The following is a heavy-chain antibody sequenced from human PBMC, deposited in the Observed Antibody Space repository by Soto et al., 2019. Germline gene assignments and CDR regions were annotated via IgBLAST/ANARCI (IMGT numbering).Heavy chain of an antibody. CDR3: ASGDTAMAPIDY. Sequence: SATLSLTCTVSGGSISSYYWSWIRQPPGKGLEWIGYFYYSGSTNYNPSLKSRVTISVDTSKNQFSLKLSSVTAADTAVYYCASGDTAMAPIDYWGQGTLVTVSS. D-gene: IGHD5-18*01. CDR1: GGSISSYY. CDR2: FYYSGST. V-gene: IGHV4-59*01. J-gene: IGHJ4*02.